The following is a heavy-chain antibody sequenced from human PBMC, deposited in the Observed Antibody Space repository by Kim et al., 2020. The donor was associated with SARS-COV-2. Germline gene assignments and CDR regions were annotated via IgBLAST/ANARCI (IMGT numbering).Heavy chain of an antibody. CDR2: ISISGTTI. V-gene: IGHV3-48*03. J-gene: IGHJ4*02. CDR3: ASRAASIATRPFDY. CDR1: GFTFSSYE. Sequence: GGSLRLSCAASGFTFSSYEMNWVRQAPGKGLEWVSYISISGTTIYYADSVKGRFTISRDNAKNSLYLQMNSLRAEDTAFYYCASRAASIATRPFDYWGQGTLVTVSS. D-gene: IGHD6-6*01.